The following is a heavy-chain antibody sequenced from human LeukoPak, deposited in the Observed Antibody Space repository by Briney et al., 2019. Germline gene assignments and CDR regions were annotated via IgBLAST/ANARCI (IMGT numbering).Heavy chain of an antibody. CDR1: GFTFSSYS. J-gene: IGHJ4*02. V-gene: IGHV3-21*01. D-gene: IGHD3-22*01. CDR2: ISSSSSYI. Sequence: TGGSLRLSCAASGFTFSSYSMNWVRQAPGKGLEWVSSISSSSSYIYYADSVKGRFTISRDNAKNSLYLQMNSLRAEDTAVYYCARDLPEIITMIVVQPFDYWGQGTLVTVSS. CDR3: ARDLPEIITMIVVQPFDY.